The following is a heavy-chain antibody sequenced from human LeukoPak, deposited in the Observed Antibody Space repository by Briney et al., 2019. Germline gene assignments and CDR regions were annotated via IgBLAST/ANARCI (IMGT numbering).Heavy chain of an antibody. CDR2: INHSGST. CDR1: GGSISSSSYY. J-gene: IGHJ6*03. D-gene: IGHD1-26*01. V-gene: IGHV4-39*07. Sequence: PSETLSLACTVSGGSISSSSYYWGWIRQPPGKGLEWIGEINHSGSTNYNPSLKSRVTISVDTSKNQFSLKLSSVTAADTAVYYCARRPIGRGYYYYYMDVWGKGTTVTISS. CDR3: ARRPIGRGYYYYYMDV.